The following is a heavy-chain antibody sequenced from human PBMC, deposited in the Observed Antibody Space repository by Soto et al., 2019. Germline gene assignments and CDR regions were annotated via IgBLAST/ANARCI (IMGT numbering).Heavy chain of an antibody. CDR1: GGSFSGYY. V-gene: IGHV4-34*01. D-gene: IGHD5-18*01. J-gene: IGHJ6*02. CDR3: ARGGYSYGYYYCGMDV. CDR2: INHSGST. Sequence: SETLSLTCAVYGGSFSGYYWSWIRQPPGKGLEWIGEINHSGSTNYNPSLKSRVTISVDTSKNQFSLKLSSVTAADTAVYYCARGGYSYGYYYCGMDVWGQGTTVTVSS.